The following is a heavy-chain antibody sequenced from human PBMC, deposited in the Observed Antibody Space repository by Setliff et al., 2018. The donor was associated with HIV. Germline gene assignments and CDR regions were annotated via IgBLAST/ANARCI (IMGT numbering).Heavy chain of an antibody. D-gene: IGHD3-22*01. CDR3: ARDRASSGYYARFDH. Sequence: PSETLSLTCSVSGGSITNDNNYWGWIRQSPGKGLEWIGSIYFNGKTYNNPSLKSRVIMSVDRSRSQLSLQMNSLRAEDTAIYYCARDRASSGYYARFDHWGQGTLVTVSS. J-gene: IGHJ4*02. CDR1: GGSITNDNNY. CDR2: IYFNGKT. V-gene: IGHV4-39*02.